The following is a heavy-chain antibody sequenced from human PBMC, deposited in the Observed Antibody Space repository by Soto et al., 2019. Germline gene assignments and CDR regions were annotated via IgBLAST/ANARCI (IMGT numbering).Heavy chain of an antibody. CDR3: AKDTSSSPYYMDV. CDR1: GFTFSSFA. CDR2: ITGSTGTT. D-gene: IGHD2-2*01. J-gene: IGHJ6*03. Sequence: EVQVLESGGGSVQPGGSLRLSCAASGFTFSSFAMSWVRHAPGKGLEWVSEITGSTGTTYYADSVKGRFIISRDSSKNTVHLLMNSLRVEDTAVYYCAKDTSSSPYYMDVWGKGTTVTVSS. V-gene: IGHV3-23*01.